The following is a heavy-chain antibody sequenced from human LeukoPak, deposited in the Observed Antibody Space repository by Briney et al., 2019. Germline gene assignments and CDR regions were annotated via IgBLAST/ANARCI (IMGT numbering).Heavy chain of an antibody. V-gene: IGHV4-4*07. CDR1: GGSISSYY. Sequence: PSETLSLTCTVSGGSISSYYWSWIRQPAGKGLEWIGRIYTSGSTNYNPSLKSRVTMSVDTSKNQFSLKLSSVTAADTAVYYCAREEWELPPAYFDYWGQGTLVTVSS. CDR2: IYTSGST. J-gene: IGHJ4*02. D-gene: IGHD1-26*01. CDR3: AREEWELPPAYFDY.